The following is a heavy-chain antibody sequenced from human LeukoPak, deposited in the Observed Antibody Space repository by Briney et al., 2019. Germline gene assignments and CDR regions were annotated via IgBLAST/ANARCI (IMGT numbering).Heavy chain of an antibody. J-gene: IGHJ5*02. Sequence: SETLSLTCTVSGGSISSSSYYWGWIRQPPGKGLEWIGSIYYSGSTYYNPSLKSRVTISVDTSKNQFSLKLSSVTAADTAVYYCARDGWYYDFSEDTGFDPWGQGTLVTVSS. V-gene: IGHV4-39*07. D-gene: IGHD3-3*01. CDR1: GGSISSSSYY. CDR2: IYYSGST. CDR3: ARDGWYYDFSEDTGFDP.